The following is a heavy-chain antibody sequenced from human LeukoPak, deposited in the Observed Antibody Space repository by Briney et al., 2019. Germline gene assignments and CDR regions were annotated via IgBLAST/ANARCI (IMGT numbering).Heavy chain of an antibody. V-gene: IGHV3-21*01. CDR3: ARDSSSSGHFDP. D-gene: IGHD6-13*01. CDR1: GFTFSSYS. Sequence: PGGSLRLSCAASGFTFSSYSMNWVRQAPGKGLEWVSSISSSSSYIYYADSVKGRFTISRDNAKNSLYLQMNSLRAEDTAVYYCARDSSSSGHFDPWGQGTLVTVSP. J-gene: IGHJ5*02. CDR2: ISSSSSYI.